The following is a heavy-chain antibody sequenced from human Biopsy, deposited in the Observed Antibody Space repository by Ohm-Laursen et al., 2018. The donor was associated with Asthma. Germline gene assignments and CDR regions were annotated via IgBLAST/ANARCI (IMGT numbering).Heavy chain of an antibody. CDR1: GGTFSNFA. CDR3: ARCQVGYSSGWSLLLKKIYYSGMDV. D-gene: IGHD6-19*01. J-gene: IGHJ6*02. Sequence: SVKVSCKVPGGTFSNFAISWVRQAPGQGLEWLGGIMTVFGITNYAQKFQGRVTITADESTSTAYMEVTSLRSEDTAIYYCARCQVGYSSGWSLLLKKIYYSGMDVWGQGTAVTVSS. V-gene: IGHV1-69*13. CDR2: IMTVFGIT.